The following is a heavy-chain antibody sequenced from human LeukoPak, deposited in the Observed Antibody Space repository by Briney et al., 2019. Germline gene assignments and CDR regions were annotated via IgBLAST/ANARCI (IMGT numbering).Heavy chain of an antibody. CDR2: IYHSGST. D-gene: IGHD3-3*01. Sequence: SETLSLTCAVSGYSISSGYYWGWIRQPPGKGLEWIGSIYHSGSTYYNPSLKSRVTISVDTSKNQFSLKLSSVTAADTAVYDCARRSDFWKSSYYYMDVWGKGTTVTVSS. CDR1: GYSISSGYY. J-gene: IGHJ6*03. V-gene: IGHV4-38-2*01. CDR3: ARRSDFWKSSYYYMDV.